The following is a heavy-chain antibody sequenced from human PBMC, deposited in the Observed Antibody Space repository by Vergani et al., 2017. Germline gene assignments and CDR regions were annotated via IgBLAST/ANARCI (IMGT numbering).Heavy chain of an antibody. CDR3: ARDPIVTRYCSSTSCHRGVFDY. CDR1: GFTFDDYA. V-gene: IGHV3-21*01. Sequence: EVQLVESGGGLVQPGRSLRLSCAASGFTFDDYAMHWVRQAPGKGLEWVSSISSSSSYIYYADSVKGRFTISRDNAKNSLYLQMNSLRAEDTAVYYCARDPIVTRYCSSTSCHRGVFDYWGQGTLVTVSS. J-gene: IGHJ4*02. CDR2: ISSSSSYI. D-gene: IGHD2-2*02.